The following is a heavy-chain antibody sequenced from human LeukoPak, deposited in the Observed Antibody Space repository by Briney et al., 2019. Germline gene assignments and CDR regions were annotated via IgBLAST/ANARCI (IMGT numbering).Heavy chain of an antibody. J-gene: IGHJ4*02. CDR1: GGSFSGYY. Sequence: RTSETLSLTCAVYGGSFSGYYWSWIRQPPGKGLEWIGEINHSGSTNYNPSLKSRVTISVDTSKNQFSLKLSSVTAADTAVYYCARDGYTLYYFDYWDQGTLVTVSS. V-gene: IGHV4-34*01. D-gene: IGHD5-24*01. CDR3: ARDGYTLYYFDY. CDR2: INHSGST.